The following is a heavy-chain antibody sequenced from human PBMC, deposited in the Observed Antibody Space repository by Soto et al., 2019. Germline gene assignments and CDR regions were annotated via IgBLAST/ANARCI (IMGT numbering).Heavy chain of an antibody. D-gene: IGHD2-15*01. CDR1: GYTFTSYD. V-gene: IGHV1-8*01. CDR2: MNPNSGNT. CDR3: ARVGYCSGGSCYSGLAWFDP. J-gene: IGHJ5*02. Sequence: GASVKVSCKASGYTFTSYDINWVRQATGQGLEWMGWMNPNSGNTGYAQKFQGRVTMTRNTSISTAYMELSSLRSEDTAVYYCARVGYCSGGSCYSGLAWFDPWGQGTLVT.